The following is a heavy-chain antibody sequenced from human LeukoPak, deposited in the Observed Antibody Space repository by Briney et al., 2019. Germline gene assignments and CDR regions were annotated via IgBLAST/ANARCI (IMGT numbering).Heavy chain of an antibody. CDR1: GVSINSHY. V-gene: IGHV4-59*11. CDR3: ARGARLDY. Sequence: PSETLSLTCTVSGVSINSHYWSWIRQPPGKGLEWIGFIYDSGSANYNPSLKSRVTISVDTSKNQFSLKLSSVTAADTAVYYCARGARLDYWGQGTLVTVSS. J-gene: IGHJ4*02. CDR2: IYDSGSA.